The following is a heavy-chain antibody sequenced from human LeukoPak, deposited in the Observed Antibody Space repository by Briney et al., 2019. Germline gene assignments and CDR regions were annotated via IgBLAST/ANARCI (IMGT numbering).Heavy chain of an antibody. V-gene: IGHV1-58*01. D-gene: IGHD2-15*01. J-gene: IGHJ6*03. CDR1: GFTFTSSA. Sequence: SVKVSCKASGFTFTSSAVQWVRQARGQRLEWIGWIVVGSGNTNYAQKFQERVTITRDMSTSTAYMELSSLRSEDTAVYYCAAGYCSGGSCYLFDYYYMDVWGKGTTVTVSS. CDR3: AAGYCSGGSCYLFDYYYMDV. CDR2: IVVGSGNT.